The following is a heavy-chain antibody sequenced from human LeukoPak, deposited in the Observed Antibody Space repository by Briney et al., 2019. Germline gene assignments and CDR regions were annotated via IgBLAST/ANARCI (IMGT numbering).Heavy chain of an antibody. CDR1: GYTFTGYY. V-gene: IGHV1-2*06. CDR3: ARVKYYYDSSGYYQLDY. D-gene: IGHD3-22*01. Sequence: ASVKVSCKTSGYTFTGYYMHWVRQAPGQGLEWMGLINPTGGSTGYAQKFQGRVTMTRDTSISTAYMELSRLRSDDTAVYYCARVKYYYDSSGYYQLDYWGQGTLVTVSS. CDR2: INPTGGST. J-gene: IGHJ4*02.